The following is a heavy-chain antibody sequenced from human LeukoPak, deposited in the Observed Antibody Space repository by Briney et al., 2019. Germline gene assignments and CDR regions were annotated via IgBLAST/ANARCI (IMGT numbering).Heavy chain of an antibody. CDR3: ARRGYSYGLGPFDP. V-gene: IGHV1-69*05. CDR2: IIPIFGTA. Sequence: VASVKVSCKASGGTFSSYAISWVRQAPGQGLEWMGGIIPIFGTANYAQKFQGRVTITTDESTSTAYMELSSLRSEVTAVYYCARRGYSYGLGPFDPWGQGTLVTVSS. D-gene: IGHD5-18*01. CDR1: GGTFSSYA. J-gene: IGHJ5*02.